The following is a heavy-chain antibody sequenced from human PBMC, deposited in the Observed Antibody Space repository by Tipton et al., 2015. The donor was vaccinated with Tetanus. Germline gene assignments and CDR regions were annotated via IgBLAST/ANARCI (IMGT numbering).Heavy chain of an antibody. J-gene: IGHJ4*02. CDR3: ARSFFDGSGYKIDN. V-gene: IGHV4-39*07. Sequence: GLVKPSETLSLTCTVSDGSINSGTFYWDWIRRTPGKGLEWIGEINYSGTTNYNPSLKSRVTMSVDTSKNQFSLQLSSMTAADTAVVFCARSFFDGSGYKIDNWGRGTLVTVSS. CDR2: INYSGTT. CDR1: DGSINSGTFY. D-gene: IGHD3-22*01.